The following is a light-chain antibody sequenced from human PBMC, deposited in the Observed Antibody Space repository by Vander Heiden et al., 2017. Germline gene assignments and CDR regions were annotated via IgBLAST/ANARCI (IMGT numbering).Light chain of an antibody. V-gene: IGLV3-1*01. CDR2: QES. J-gene: IGLJ1*01. CDR1: ELGDKY. CDR3: QAWDSNTGV. Sequence: SYELTQPPSVSVSPGQTASITCSGDELGDKYASWYQQKPGQSPVMVIYQESKRPSGIPERFSGSNSGNTATLTISGTQARDEADYYCQAWDSNTGVFGTGTKVTVL.